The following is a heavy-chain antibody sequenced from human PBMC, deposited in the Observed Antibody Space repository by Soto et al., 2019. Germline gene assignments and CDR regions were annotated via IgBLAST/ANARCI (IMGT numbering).Heavy chain of an antibody. CDR3: ARNDQYCSSTSCYSLFDY. V-gene: IGHV1-69*02. Sequence: AXVKVSCKASGGTFRSYTIRWVRQAPGQCLECMGRIIPILGIANYAQKLQGRVTITADKSTSTAYMELSSLRSEDTAVYYCARNDQYCSSTSCYSLFDYWGQGTLVTVSS. CDR2: IIPILGIA. D-gene: IGHD2-2*01. CDR1: GGTFRSYT. J-gene: IGHJ4*02.